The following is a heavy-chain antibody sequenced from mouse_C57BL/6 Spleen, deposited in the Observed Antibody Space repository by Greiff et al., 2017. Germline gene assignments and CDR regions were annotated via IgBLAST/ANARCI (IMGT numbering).Heavy chain of an antibody. V-gene: IGHV14-1*01. CDR1: GFNIKDYY. D-gene: IGHD2-3*01. Sequence: EVQLQQSGAELVRPGASVKLSCTASGFNIKDYYMHWVKQRPEQGLEWIGRIDPEDGDTEYAAKFQGKATMTADTSSNTAYLQLSSLTSEDTAVYYCTTMVTPYAMDYWGQGTSVTVSS. CDR2: IDPEDGDT. CDR3: TTMVTPYAMDY. J-gene: IGHJ4*01.